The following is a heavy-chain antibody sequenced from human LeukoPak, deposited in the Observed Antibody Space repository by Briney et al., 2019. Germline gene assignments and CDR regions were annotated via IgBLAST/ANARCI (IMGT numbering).Heavy chain of an antibody. D-gene: IGHD3-10*01. J-gene: IGHJ6*02. Sequence: GGSLRLSCAASGFTLSNYWMHWVRQAPGKGLVWVSRINADGSSASYADSVKGRFTISRDNAKNTLYLQMNSLRAEDTAMYYCTRDYGRSRDYGMDVWGQGTTVTVSS. V-gene: IGHV3-74*01. CDR2: INADGSSA. CDR3: TRDYGRSRDYGMDV. CDR1: GFTLSNYW.